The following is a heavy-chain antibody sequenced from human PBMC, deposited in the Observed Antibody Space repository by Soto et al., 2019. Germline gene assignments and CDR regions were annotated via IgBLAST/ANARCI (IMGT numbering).Heavy chain of an antibody. V-gene: IGHV1-18*01. J-gene: IGHJ6*02. CDR2: ISAYNGNT. D-gene: IGHD6-6*01. Sequence: ASVKVSCKASGYAFTSYGISWVRQAPGQVLEWMGWISAYNGNTNYAQKLQGRVTMTTDTSTSTAYMELRSLRSEDTAVYYCARDGSSSSGYYSYGMAVWGQGTTGTVS. CDR1: GYAFTSYG. CDR3: ARDGSSSSGYYSYGMAV.